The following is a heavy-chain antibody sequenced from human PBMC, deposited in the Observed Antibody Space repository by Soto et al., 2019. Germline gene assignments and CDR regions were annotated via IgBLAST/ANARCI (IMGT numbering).Heavy chain of an antibody. J-gene: IGHJ4*02. V-gene: IGHV1-69*06. Sequence: QVVLLQSGAEVKEPGSSVRLSCQVSGSTFNNFAFSWVRQAPGQGPEWLGGIVVMSNAADYSQRFQDRVTITADTSTSTLYMELGSLTFDDTAVYYCARAIKRWEVNYYFDYWGQGTLVTVSP. D-gene: IGHD1-26*01. CDR3: ARAIKRWEVNYYFDY. CDR1: GSTFNNFA. CDR2: IVVMSNAA.